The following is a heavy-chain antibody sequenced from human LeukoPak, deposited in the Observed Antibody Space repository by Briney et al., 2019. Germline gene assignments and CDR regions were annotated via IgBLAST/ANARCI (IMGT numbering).Heavy chain of an antibody. Sequence: SETLSLTCAVYGGSFSGYYWSWIRQPPGKGLEWIGEINHSGSTNHNPSLKSRVTISVDTSKNQFSLKLSSVTAADTAVYYCATNQLPYRFDYWGQGTLVTVSS. CDR2: INHSGST. V-gene: IGHV4-34*01. J-gene: IGHJ4*02. CDR1: GGSFSGYY. D-gene: IGHD2-2*02. CDR3: ATNQLPYRFDY.